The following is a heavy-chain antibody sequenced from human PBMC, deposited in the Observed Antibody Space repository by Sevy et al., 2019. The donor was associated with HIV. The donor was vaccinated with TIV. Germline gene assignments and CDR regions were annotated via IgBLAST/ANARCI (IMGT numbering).Heavy chain of an antibody. D-gene: IGHD4-17*01. CDR2: IIPIFGTA. CDR3: AGARNYGDYVDYYGMDV. CDR1: GGTFSSYA. V-gene: IGHV1-69*13. J-gene: IGHJ6*02. Sequence: ASVKVSCKASGGTFSSYAISWVRQAPGQGLEWMGGIIPIFGTANYAQKFQGRVTITADESTSTAYMELSSLRSEDTAVYYCAGARNYGDYVDYYGMDVWGQGTTVTVSS.